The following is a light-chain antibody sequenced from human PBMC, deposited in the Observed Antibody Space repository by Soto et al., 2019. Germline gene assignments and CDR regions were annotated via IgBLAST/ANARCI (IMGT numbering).Light chain of an antibody. CDR1: SSNIGAGYD. CDR2: GNT. CDR3: LSFDSSLSVV. J-gene: IGLJ2*01. V-gene: IGLV1-40*01. Sequence: QSVLTQPPSVSGAPGQRVTISCTGSSSNIGAGYDVHWYQQLPGSAPKLLIYGNTNRPSGVPDRFSGSKSGTSASLAITGLQAEDEADYYCLSFDSSLSVVFGGGTKLPS.